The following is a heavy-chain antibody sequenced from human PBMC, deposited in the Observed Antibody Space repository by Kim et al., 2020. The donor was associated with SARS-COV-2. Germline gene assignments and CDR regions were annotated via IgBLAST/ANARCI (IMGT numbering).Heavy chain of an antibody. J-gene: IGHJ4*02. V-gene: IGHV3-21*01. CDR1: GFTFSSYS. Sequence: GGSLRLSCAASGFTFSSYSMNWVRQAPGKGLEWVSSISSSSSSIYYADSVKGRFTISRDNAKNSLYLLMNNLRAEDTAVYYCAKEWELLYFDYWGQGTPV. CDR3: AKEWELLYFDY. CDR2: ISSSSSSI. D-gene: IGHD1-26*01.